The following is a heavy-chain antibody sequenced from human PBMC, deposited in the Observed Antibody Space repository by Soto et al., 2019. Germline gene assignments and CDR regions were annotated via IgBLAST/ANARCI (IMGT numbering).Heavy chain of an antibody. CDR3: ARGSGSSSLEDYYYYGMDV. V-gene: IGHV1-8*01. CDR1: GYTFTSYD. J-gene: IGHJ6*02. D-gene: IGHD6-19*01. Sequence: QVQLVQSGAEVKKPGASVKVSCKASGYTFTSYDINWVRQATGQGLEWMGWMNPNSGNTGYAQKFQGRVTMTRNTSISTAYMELSSLRSEDTAVYYCARGSGSSSLEDYYYYGMDVWGQGTTVTVPS. CDR2: MNPNSGNT.